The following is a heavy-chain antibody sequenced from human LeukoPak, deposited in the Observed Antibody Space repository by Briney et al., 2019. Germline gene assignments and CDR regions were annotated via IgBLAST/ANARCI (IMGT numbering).Heavy chain of an antibody. J-gene: IGHJ4*02. Sequence: GGSLRLSCAASGFTFSTYWMTWVRQALGKGLEWVANIKQDGSAKYYVDSLRGRFSISRDNVKNSLFLQMNSLSAEDTAVYYCARCPYDSTGYYSVPSHLDYWGQGTLVTVSS. D-gene: IGHD3-22*01. CDR1: GFTFSTYW. V-gene: IGHV3-7*01. CDR3: ARCPYDSTGYYSVPSHLDY. CDR2: IKQDGSAK.